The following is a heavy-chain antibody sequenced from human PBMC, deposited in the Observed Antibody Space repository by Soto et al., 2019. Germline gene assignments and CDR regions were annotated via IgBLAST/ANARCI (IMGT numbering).Heavy chain of an antibody. CDR3: ARADRQYCSVSTCYIFDY. D-gene: IGHD2-2*02. CDR2: TDYSGST. J-gene: IGHJ4*02. V-gene: IGHV4-61*01. CDR1: GASVSSNSYY. Sequence: SETLSLTCIVSGASVSSNSYYWTWIRHPPGKGLEWIGYTDYSGSTKYNPSLKSRVTISVDTSKNQFSLRVSSVTAADTAMYYCARADRQYCSVSTCYIFDYWGQGTQVTVSP.